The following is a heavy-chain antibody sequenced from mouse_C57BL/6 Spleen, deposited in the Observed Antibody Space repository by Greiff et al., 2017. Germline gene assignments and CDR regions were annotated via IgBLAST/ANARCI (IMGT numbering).Heavy chain of an antibody. CDR2: IYPGDGDT. CDR3: ARWAAQATYFDY. D-gene: IGHD3-2*02. J-gene: IGHJ2*01. Sequence: QVQLQQSGPELVKPGASVKISCKASGYAFSSSWMNWVKQRPGKGLERIGRIYPGDGDTNYNGKFKGKATLTADKSSSTAYMQLSSLTSEDSAVYFCARWAAQATYFDYWGQGTTLTVSS. V-gene: IGHV1-82*01. CDR1: GYAFSSSW.